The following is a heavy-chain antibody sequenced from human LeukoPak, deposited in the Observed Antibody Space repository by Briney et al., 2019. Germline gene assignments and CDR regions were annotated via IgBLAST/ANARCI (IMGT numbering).Heavy chain of an antibody. V-gene: IGHV3-23*01. J-gene: IGHJ4*02. CDR1: GFTFSSYA. Sequence: GGSLRLSCAASGFTFSSYAMSWVRQAPGKGLEWVSAISGSGGSTYYADSVKGRLTISRDNSKNTLYLQMNSLRAEDTAVYYCAKDLFRGRYNWNAGDYWGQGTLVTVSS. CDR2: ISGSGGST. D-gene: IGHD1-1*01. CDR3: AKDLFRGRYNWNAGDY.